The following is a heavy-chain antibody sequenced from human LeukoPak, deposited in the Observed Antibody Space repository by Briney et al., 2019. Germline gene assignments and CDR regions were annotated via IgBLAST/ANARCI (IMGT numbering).Heavy chain of an antibody. CDR3: ATNSGKRFDY. V-gene: IGHV3-7*01. CDR2: INQVESQT. CDR1: GLTFSSYW. D-gene: IGHD1-1*01. Sequence: GGSLRLSCAASGLTFSSYWMSWVRQTPGEGLEYLANINQVESQTYYMDSVKDRFTISRDNAKNSLYLQMNSLRAEDTAVYHCATNSGKRFDYWGQGTLVTVSS. J-gene: IGHJ4*02.